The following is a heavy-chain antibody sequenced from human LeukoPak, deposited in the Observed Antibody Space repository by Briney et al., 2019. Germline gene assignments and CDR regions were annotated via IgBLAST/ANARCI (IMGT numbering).Heavy chain of an antibody. CDR3: ARLHYFYDSSGYYLGYFDY. V-gene: IGHV4-59*01. D-gene: IGHD3-22*01. CDR1: GGSISSYY. Sequence: PSETLSLTCTVSGGSISSYYWSWLRQPPGKGLEWVGYIYYSGSTNYNPSLKSRVTISVDTSKNQFSLKLSSVTAADTAVYYCARLHYFYDSSGYYLGYFDYWGQGTLVTVSS. J-gene: IGHJ4*02. CDR2: IYYSGST.